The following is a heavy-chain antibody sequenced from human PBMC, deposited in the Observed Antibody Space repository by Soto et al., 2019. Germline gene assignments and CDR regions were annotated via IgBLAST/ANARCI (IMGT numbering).Heavy chain of an antibody. CDR2: IERYASST. D-gene: IGHD6-19*01. Sequence: GGALRLSSTASGFTFSRYWMHWVRQAPGKGLVWVARIERYASSTSYADSVKGRFTISRDNAKDTLYLQMNSLTADDTAVYYCARMDSSGWYEGDYWVQGTLVTVSS. CDR1: GFTFSRYW. J-gene: IGHJ4*02. CDR3: ARMDSSGWYEGDY. V-gene: IGHV3-74*01.